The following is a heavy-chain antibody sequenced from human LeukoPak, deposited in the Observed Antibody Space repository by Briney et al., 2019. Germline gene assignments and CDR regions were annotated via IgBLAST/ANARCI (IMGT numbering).Heavy chain of an antibody. CDR2: IYYSGST. Sequence: PSETLSPTCTVSGGSISSSSYYWGWIRQPPGKGLEWIGSIYYSGSTYYNPSLKSRVTISVDTSKNQFSLKLSSVTAADTAVYYCATQGLRTRNDYWGQGTLVTVSS. J-gene: IGHJ4*02. CDR3: ATQGLRTRNDY. V-gene: IGHV4-39*01. CDR1: GGSISSSSYY.